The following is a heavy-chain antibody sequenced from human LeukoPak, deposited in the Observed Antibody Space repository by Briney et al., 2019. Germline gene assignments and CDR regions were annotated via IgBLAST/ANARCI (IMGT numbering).Heavy chain of an antibody. V-gene: IGHV1-24*01. CDR2: FDPEDGET. J-gene: IGHJ6*03. CDR1: GYTLTELS. D-gene: IGHD2-2*02. Sequence: GASVKVSCKVSGYTLTELSMHWVRQAPGKGLEWMGGFDPEDGETFYAQKFQGRVTMTEDTSTDTAYMELSSLRSEDTAVYYCARPYCSSTSCYRGYYYMDVWGKGTTVTVSS. CDR3: ARPYCSSTSCYRGYYYMDV.